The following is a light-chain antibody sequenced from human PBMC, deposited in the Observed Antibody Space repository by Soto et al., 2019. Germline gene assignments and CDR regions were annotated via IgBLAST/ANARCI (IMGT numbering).Light chain of an antibody. CDR3: CSYAGSYTII. CDR2: DVN. J-gene: IGLJ2*01. Sequence: QSVLTQPRSVSGSPGQSITISCIGTSSDVGSYDDVSWYQQHPGKAPKVMIYDVNKKASGVPDRFFGSKSGNTAYLTISGLQAEDEADYYCCSYAGSYTIIFGGGTKVTVL. CDR1: SSDVGSYDD. V-gene: IGLV2-11*01.